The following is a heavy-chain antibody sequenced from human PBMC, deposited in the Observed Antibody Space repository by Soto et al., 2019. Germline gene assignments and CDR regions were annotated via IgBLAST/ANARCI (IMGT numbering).Heavy chain of an antibody. CDR2: IYYSGST. CDR3: ARQGPSVPDSSGSMGY. Sequence: SETLSLTCTVSGGSISSSSYYWGWIRQPPGKGLEWIGSIYYSGSTYYNPSLKSRVTISVDTSKNQFSLKLSSVTAADTAVYYCARQGPSVPDSSGSMGYWGQGTLVTVSS. J-gene: IGHJ4*02. D-gene: IGHD3-22*01. V-gene: IGHV4-39*01. CDR1: GGSISSSSYY.